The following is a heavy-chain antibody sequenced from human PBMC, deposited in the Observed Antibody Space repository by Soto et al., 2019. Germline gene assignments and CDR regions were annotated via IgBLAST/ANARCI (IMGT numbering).Heavy chain of an antibody. J-gene: IGHJ5*02. Sequence: EAQLVESGGGLVQPGGSLRVSCAVSGFTFSDYWMSWVRQAPGKGLEWVAKIKQDGSEKDYVDSMKGRFTISRDNANNSLYLHMYTLRVEDTAIYYCARGGRDAYDWFDPWGQGTLVTVSS. V-gene: IGHV3-7*01. CDR2: IKQDGSEK. CDR3: ARGGRDAYDWFDP. CDR1: GFTFSDYW. D-gene: IGHD3-16*01.